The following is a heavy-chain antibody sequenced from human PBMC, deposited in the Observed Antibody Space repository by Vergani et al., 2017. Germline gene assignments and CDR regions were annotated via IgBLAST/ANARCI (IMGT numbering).Heavy chain of an antibody. D-gene: IGHD3-22*01. J-gene: IGHJ4*02. CDR1: GFTFSSYG. CDR2: ISYDGSNK. Sequence: QVQLVESGGGVVQPGRSLRLSCAASGFTFSSYGMHWVRQAPGKGLEWVAVISYDGSNKYYADSVKGRFTISRDNSKNTLYLQMNSLRAEDTAVYYCAKSSDYNDSSGYYYFDCWRQRTLVTVSS. CDR3: AKSSDYNDSSGYYYFDC. V-gene: IGHV3-30*18.